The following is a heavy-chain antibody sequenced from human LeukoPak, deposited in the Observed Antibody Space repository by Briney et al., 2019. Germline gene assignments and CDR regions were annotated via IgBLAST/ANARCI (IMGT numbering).Heavy chain of an antibody. V-gene: IGHV3-48*04. CDR2: ISSSSSTI. J-gene: IGHJ3*02. CDR3: ARTDDPDAFDI. Sequence: GGSLRLSCAASGFTFSSYSMNWVRQAPGKGLEWVSYISSSSSTIYYADSVKGRFTISRDNAKNSLYLQMNSLRAEDTAVYYCARTDDPDAFDIWGQGTMVTVSS. CDR1: GFTFSSYS.